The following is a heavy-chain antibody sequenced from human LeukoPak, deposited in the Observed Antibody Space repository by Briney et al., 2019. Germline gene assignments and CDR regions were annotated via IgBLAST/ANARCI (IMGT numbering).Heavy chain of an antibody. D-gene: IGHD7-27*01. CDR3: AKDQSTGTYYYYYYYMDV. CDR2: ISGSGGST. J-gene: IGHJ6*03. Sequence: GGSLRLSCAGSGFTFSNYGMNWVRQAPGKGLEWVSAISGSGGSTYYAASVKGRFTISRDNSKNTLYLQMNSLRAEDTAVYYCAKDQSTGTYYYYYYYMDVWGKGTTVTVSS. CDR1: GFTFSNYG. V-gene: IGHV3-23*01.